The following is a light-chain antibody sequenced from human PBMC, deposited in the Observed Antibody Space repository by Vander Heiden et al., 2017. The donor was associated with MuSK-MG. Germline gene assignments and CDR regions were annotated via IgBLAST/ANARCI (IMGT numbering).Light chain of an antibody. Sequence: SYELSQPPSVSVSPGQTVSITCSGDMLGDKYVTWYQQKSGQSPVLVMSEDTKRPSGIPERFSGSNSGNTATLTISGTQALDEADYYCQAWNRSTVVFGGGTKLTVL. V-gene: IGLV3-1*01. CDR3: QAWNRSTVV. CDR2: EDT. CDR1: MLGDKY. J-gene: IGLJ2*01.